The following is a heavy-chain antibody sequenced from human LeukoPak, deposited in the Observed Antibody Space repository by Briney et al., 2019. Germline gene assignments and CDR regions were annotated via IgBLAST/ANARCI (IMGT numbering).Heavy chain of an antibody. CDR1: GFTFDDYG. D-gene: IGHD3-22*01. Sequence: GSLRLSCAASGFTFDDYGMNWVRQAPGKGLQWVSSISISSRYIYYADSVKGRFTISRDNAKNSLYLQMNRLRAEDTAVYYCARDPHYYDSSDTYYYYYMDVWGKGTTVTVSS. J-gene: IGHJ6*03. CDR2: ISISSRYI. CDR3: ARDPHYYDSSDTYYYYYMDV. V-gene: IGHV3-21*01.